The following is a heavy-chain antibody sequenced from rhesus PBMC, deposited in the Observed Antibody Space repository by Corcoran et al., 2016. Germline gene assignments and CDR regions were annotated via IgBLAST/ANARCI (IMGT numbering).Heavy chain of an antibody. J-gene: IGHJ4*01. CDR1: GYSISSGYG. CDR3: ARTLSLDY. Sequence: QVQPQESGPGLVKPSETLSLTCAVSGYSISSGYGWSWIRQPPGKGLEWIGYIGGTSGSTNYNHSLHSRVTLSKDTSKNQFSLKLSSVTAADTAVYYCARTLSLDYWGRGVLVTVSS. V-gene: IGHV4-127*01. CDR2: IGGTSGST.